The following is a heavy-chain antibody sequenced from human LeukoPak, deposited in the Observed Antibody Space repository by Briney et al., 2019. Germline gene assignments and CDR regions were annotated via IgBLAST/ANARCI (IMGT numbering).Heavy chain of an antibody. V-gene: IGHV1-69*05. CDR2: IIPIFGTG. J-gene: IGHJ6*03. Sequence: SVKVSCKASGGTFTSYAISWGRQAPGQGNEWMGGIIPIFGTGNYAQKFQGRGTITTDESTSTAYVELSSLRSEDTAVYYCARAEAGYDILTGYPPYYYYYMDVWGKGTTVTVSS. CDR3: ARAEAGYDILTGYPPYYYYYMDV. D-gene: IGHD3-9*01. CDR1: GGTFTSYA.